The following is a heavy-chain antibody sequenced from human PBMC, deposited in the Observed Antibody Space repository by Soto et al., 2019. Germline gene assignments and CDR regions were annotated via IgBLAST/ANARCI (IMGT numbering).Heavy chain of an antibody. J-gene: IGHJ4*02. V-gene: IGHV4-39*01. CDR3: ARLTSRHWVDY. Sequence: PSETLSLTCTVSGSSISSSGYYWGWIRQPPGRGLEWIGSLYYNVGTYYNPSLKSRVTISADTSANQFSLIVNSVTAADTAIYYCARLTSRHWVDYWGQGTLVTVSS. D-gene: IGHD3-16*01. CDR1: GSSISSSGYY. CDR2: LYYNVGT.